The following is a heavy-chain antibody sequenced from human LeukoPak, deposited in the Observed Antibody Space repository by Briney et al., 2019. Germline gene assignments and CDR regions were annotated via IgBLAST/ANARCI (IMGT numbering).Heavy chain of an antibody. Sequence: GGSLRLSCAASGFTFSNYWMSWVRQAPGKGRGWVANIKIDGSEKYYMDSGKGRFTISRDNAKNSLYLQMKGLRTEDTAVYYCSRGNDYGDPYPNDFWGQGTLVTVSS. D-gene: IGHD4-17*01. CDR3: SRGNDYGDPYPNDF. CDR2: IKIDGSEK. J-gene: IGHJ4*02. CDR1: GFTFSNYW. V-gene: IGHV3-7*03.